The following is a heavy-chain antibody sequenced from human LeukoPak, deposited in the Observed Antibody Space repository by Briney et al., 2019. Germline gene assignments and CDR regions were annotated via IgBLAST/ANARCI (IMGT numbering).Heavy chain of an antibody. D-gene: IGHD4-17*01. J-gene: IGHJ5*02. CDR2: IYHSGST. CDR1: GGSISSGGYS. CDR3: ARGYGDYGDNWFDP. V-gene: IGHV4-30-2*01. Sequence: PSQTLSLTCAVSGGSISSGGYSWSWIRQPPGKGLEWIGYIYHSGSTCYNPSLKSRVTISVDRSKNQFSLKLSSVTAADTAVYYCARGYGDYGDNWFDPWGQGTLVTVSS.